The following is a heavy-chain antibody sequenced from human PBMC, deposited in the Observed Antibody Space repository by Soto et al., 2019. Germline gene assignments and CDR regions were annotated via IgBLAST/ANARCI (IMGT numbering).Heavy chain of an antibody. CDR3: ARSLAGVTMVRGVKMYYYYGMDV. D-gene: IGHD3-10*01. Sequence: GASVKVSCKASGYTFTSYDINWVRQATGQGLEWMGWMNPNSGNTGYAQKFQGRVTMTRNTSISTAYMELSSLRSEDTAVYYCARSLAGVTMVRGVKMYYYYGMDVWGQGTTVTVSS. J-gene: IGHJ6*02. CDR1: GYTFTSYD. CDR2: MNPNSGNT. V-gene: IGHV1-8*01.